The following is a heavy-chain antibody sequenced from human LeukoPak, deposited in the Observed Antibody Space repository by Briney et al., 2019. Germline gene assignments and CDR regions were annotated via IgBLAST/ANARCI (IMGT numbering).Heavy chain of an antibody. CDR1: GGSISSSNW. V-gene: IGHV4-4*02. CDR3: ARDPSNYYGSGTPGTLDGY. CDR2: IYHSGST. Sequence: SETLSLTCAVSGGSISSSNWWSWVRQPPGKGLEWIGEIYHSGSTNYNPSLKSRVTISVDKSKNQFSLKLSSVTAADTAVYYCARDPSNYYGSGTPGTLDGYWGQGTLVTVSS. J-gene: IGHJ4*02. D-gene: IGHD3-10*01.